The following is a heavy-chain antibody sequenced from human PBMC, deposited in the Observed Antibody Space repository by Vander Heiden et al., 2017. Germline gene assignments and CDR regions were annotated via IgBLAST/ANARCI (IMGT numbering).Heavy chain of an antibody. Sequence: EVQLLESGGGLVQPGGSLRLSCSASGFTLSPYAIGWVRPAPGKGLEWVSSMSGSGGSTYYADYVKGRFTISRDNSKNTLYLQMNSLRAEDTAVYYCAKDRWFGESHNRFDSWGQGTLVTVSP. CDR2: MSGSGGST. CDR3: AKDRWFGESHNRFDS. V-gene: IGHV3-23*01. CDR1: GFTLSPYA. J-gene: IGHJ4*02. D-gene: IGHD3-10*01.